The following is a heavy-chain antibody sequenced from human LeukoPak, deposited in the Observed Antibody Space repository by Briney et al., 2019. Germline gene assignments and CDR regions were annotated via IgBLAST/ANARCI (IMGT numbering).Heavy chain of an antibody. D-gene: IGHD6-19*01. V-gene: IGHV1-2*02. CDR3: ARDLGSGWYYFDS. Sequence: ASVKVSCKASGYTFTGYYMDWVRQAPGQGLEWMGWINPNSGGTNYAQKFQGRVTMTRDMSTRTVYMEVSSLRSEDTAVYYCARDLGSGWYYFDSWGQGTLVTVSS. CDR2: INPNSGGT. J-gene: IGHJ4*02. CDR1: GYTFTGYY.